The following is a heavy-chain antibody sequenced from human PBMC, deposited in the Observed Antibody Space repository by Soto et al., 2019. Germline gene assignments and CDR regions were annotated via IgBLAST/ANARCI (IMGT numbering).Heavy chain of an antibody. CDR1: GYSFTSYA. CDR2: INAGNGNT. D-gene: IGHD6-13*01. Sequence: GASVKVSCKASGYSFTSYAMHWVRQAPGQRLEWMGWINAGNGNTKYSQKFQGRVTITRDTSASTAYMELSSLRSEDTAVYYCARAIAAAAFGPWGQGTLVTVSS. V-gene: IGHV1-3*01. J-gene: IGHJ5*02. CDR3: ARAIAAAAFGP.